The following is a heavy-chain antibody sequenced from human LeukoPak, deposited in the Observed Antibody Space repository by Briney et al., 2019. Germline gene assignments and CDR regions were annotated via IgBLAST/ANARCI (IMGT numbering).Heavy chain of an antibody. CDR1: GYTFTSYD. V-gene: IGHV1-8*01. D-gene: IGHD1-20*01. CDR2: MNPNSGNT. J-gene: IGHJ4*02. Sequence: VSVKVSCKASGYTFTSYDINWVRQATGQGLEWMGWMNPNSGNTGYAQKFQGRVTMTRNTSISTAYMELSSLRSEDTAVYYCVAQGYNWNAYESLGYFGYWGQGTLVTVSS. CDR3: VAQGYNWNAYESLGYFGY.